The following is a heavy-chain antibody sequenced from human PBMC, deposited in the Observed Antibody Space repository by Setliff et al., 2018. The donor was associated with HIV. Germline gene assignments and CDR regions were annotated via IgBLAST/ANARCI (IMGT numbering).Heavy chain of an antibody. CDR3: ARLEVRSFYGYRNSPDY. D-gene: IGHD5-18*01. CDR1: GYSISSGYY. Sequence: SETLSLTCGVSGYSISSGYYGGWIRQPPGKGLEWIGSIYHNGITDYNTSLKSRVTISVDTSKNQFSLKLSSVTAADTAVYYCARLEVRSFYGYRNSPDYWGQGTLVTVSS. V-gene: IGHV4-38-2*01. J-gene: IGHJ4*02. CDR2: IYHNGIT.